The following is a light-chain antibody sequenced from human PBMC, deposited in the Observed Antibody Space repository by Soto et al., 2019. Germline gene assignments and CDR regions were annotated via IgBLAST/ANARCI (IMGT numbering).Light chain of an antibody. Sequence: DIQLTQSPSFLSASVGDRVTITCRASQGITSYLAWYQQKPGTAPQLLIYAASTLQSGVPSRFSGRGSGTEFTLTISSLQPADFATYYCQQLHSNPYTFGQGTKVEI. V-gene: IGKV1-9*01. CDR1: QGITSY. CDR2: AAS. J-gene: IGKJ2*01. CDR3: QQLHSNPYT.